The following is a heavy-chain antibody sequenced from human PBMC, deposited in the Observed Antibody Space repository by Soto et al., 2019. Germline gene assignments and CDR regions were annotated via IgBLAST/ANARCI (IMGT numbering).Heavy chain of an antibody. J-gene: IGHJ4*02. CDR3: ATGYCGGGSCYNLFDY. Sequence: GASVKVSCKASGYTFTSYDINWVRQATGQGLEWMGWMNPNSGNTGYAQKFQGRVTMTRNTSISTAYMELSRLTSDDTAVYYCATGYCGGGSCYNLFDYRGQGTPVTVSS. D-gene: IGHD2-15*01. CDR2: MNPNSGNT. CDR1: GYTFTSYD. V-gene: IGHV1-8*01.